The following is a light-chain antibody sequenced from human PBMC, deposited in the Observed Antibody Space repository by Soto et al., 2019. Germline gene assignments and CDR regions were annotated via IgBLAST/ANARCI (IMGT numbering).Light chain of an antibody. V-gene: IGLV2-14*01. J-gene: IGLJ2*01. CDR3: SSYKSSSPSVV. CDR2: DVS. Sequence: QSALTQPASVSGSPGQSITISCTGTSSDVGNYNYVSWYQQHPGKAPKLMIYDVSNRPSGVSNRFSGSKSGNTASLTISGLQAEDEADYYCSSYKSSSPSVVFGGGTKVTVL. CDR1: SSDVGNYNY.